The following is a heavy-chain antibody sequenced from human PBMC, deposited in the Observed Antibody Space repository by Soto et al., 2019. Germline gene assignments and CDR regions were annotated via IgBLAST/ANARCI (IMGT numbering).Heavy chain of an antibody. CDR1: SGSISSNNW. CDR2: IYHSGST. V-gene: IGHV4-4*02. CDR3: ARAYNRYYYYYMDV. J-gene: IGHJ6*03. Sequence: QVQLQESGPGLVKPSGTLSLTCAVSSGSISSNNWWSWVRQPPAKGLEWIGEIYHSGSTNYNPSLKSRVTLSVDKSKTQFSLKLSSVTPADTAVYDCARAYNRYYYYYMDVWCKGTTVTVSS. D-gene: IGHD1-20*01.